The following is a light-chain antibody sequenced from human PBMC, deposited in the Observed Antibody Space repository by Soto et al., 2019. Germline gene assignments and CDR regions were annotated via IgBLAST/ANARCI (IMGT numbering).Light chain of an antibody. CDR3: TSYTTSSTLV. J-gene: IGLJ1*01. CDR2: DVS. Sequence: QSALTQPASVSGSPGQSITISCTGTSSGVGGYNYVSWYQQYPGKAPKLMIYDVSNRPSGVSNRFSGSKSGNTASLTISGLQAEDEADYYCTSYTTSSTLVFGTGPKLTVL. V-gene: IGLV2-14*01. CDR1: SSGVGGYNY.